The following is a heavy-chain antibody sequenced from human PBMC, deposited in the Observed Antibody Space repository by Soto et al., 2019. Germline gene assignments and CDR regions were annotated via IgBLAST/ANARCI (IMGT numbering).Heavy chain of an antibody. J-gene: IGHJ4*02. V-gene: IGHV1-46*01. Sequence: QVQLMQSGAEVKKPGASVKVSCKASGDTFTDYYIHWVRQAPGQGLEWMGTVTPSGGHTTYAQHFLGRVTMTRDTSTSTHYMELTSLTSDDTAVYYCARGGHVVVVTAALDYWGQGTLVTVSS. CDR3: ARGGHVVVVTAALDY. CDR2: VTPSGGHT. D-gene: IGHD2-21*02. CDR1: GDTFTDYY.